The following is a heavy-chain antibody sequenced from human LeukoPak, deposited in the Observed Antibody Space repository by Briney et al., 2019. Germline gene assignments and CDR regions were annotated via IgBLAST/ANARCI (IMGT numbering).Heavy chain of an antibody. CDR1: GGSISSYY. V-gene: IGHV4-59*01. J-gene: IGHJ6*02. Sequence: SETLSLTCTVSGGSISSYYWSWIRQPPGKGLGWIGYIYYSGGTNYNPSLKSRVTISVDTSKNQFSLKLSSVTAADTAVYYCARKGYSIERYYYYGMDVWGQGTTVTVSS. D-gene: IGHD5-18*01. CDR3: ARKGYSIERYYYYGMDV. CDR2: IYYSGGT.